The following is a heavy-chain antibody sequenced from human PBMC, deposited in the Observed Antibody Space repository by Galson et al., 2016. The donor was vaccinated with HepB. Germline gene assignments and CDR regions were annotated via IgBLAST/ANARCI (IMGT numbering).Heavy chain of an antibody. Sequence: SLRLSCAASEFLVSSYGMHWVRQAPGKGLEWVAVISYDGSNRYYADSVKGRFTISRDNSKNTLYLQMNNLRPEDTAVYYCAKDYAVAARPPDYWGQGTLVTVSS. J-gene: IGHJ4*02. V-gene: IGHV3-30*18. CDR2: ISYDGSNR. CDR1: EFLVSSYG. CDR3: AKDYAVAARPPDY. D-gene: IGHD6-6*01.